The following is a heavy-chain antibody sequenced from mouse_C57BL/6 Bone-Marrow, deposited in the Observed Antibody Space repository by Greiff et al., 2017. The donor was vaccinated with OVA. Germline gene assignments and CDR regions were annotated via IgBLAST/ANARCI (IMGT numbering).Heavy chain of an antibody. CDR3: ARDNYYGGREYFDV. V-gene: IGHV5-4*01. Sequence: EVHLVESGGGLVKPGGSLKLSCAASGFTFSSYAMSWVRQTPEKRLEWVATISDGGSYTYYPDNVKGRFTLSRDNAKNNLYLQMSHLKSEDTAMYDCARDNYYGGREYFDVWGKGTTVTVSS. D-gene: IGHD1-1*01. CDR1: GFTFSSYA. CDR2: ISDGGSYT. J-gene: IGHJ1*03.